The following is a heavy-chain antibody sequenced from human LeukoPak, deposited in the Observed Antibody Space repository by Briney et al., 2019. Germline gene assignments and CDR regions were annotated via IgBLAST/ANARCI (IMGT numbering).Heavy chain of an antibody. J-gene: IGHJ4*02. D-gene: IGHD5-12*01. CDR3: AKLGGPSGYDSRDFDY. V-gene: IGHV3-23*01. CDR1: GFTFSSYA. CDR2: ISGSGGST. Sequence: PGGSLRLSCAASGFTFSSYAISWVRQAPGKGLEWVSAISGSGGSTYYADSVKGRFTISRDNSKNTLYLQMNSLRAEDTAVYYCAKLGGPSGYDSRDFDYWGQGTLVTVSS.